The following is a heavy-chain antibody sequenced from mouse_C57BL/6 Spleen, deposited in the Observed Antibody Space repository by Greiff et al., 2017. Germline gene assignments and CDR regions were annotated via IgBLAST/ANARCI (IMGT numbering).Heavy chain of an antibody. CDR2: INPSNGGT. J-gene: IGHJ4*01. CDR1: GYTFTSYW. D-gene: IGHD2-2*01. CDR3: ATMVTRGYYAMDY. V-gene: IGHV1-53*01. Sequence: VQLQQPGTELVKPGASVKLSCKASGYTFTSYWMHWVKPRPGQGLEWIGNINPSNGGTNYNEKFKSKATLTVDKSSSTAYMQLSSLTSEDSAVYYCATMVTRGYYAMDYWGQGTSVTVSS.